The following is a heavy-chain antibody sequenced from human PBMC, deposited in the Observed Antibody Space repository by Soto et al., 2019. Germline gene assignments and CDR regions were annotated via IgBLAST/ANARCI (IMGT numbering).Heavy chain of an antibody. CDR3: ARGDSSGYYWGVFDY. J-gene: IGHJ4*02. V-gene: IGHV3-21*01. Sequence: GGSLRLSCAASGFTFSSYSMNWVRQAPGKGLEWVSSISSSSSYIYYADSVKGRFTISRDNAKNSLYLQMNSLRAEDTAVYYCARGDSSGYYWGVFDYWGQGTLVTVSS. CDR2: ISSSSSYI. D-gene: IGHD3-22*01. CDR1: GFTFSSYS.